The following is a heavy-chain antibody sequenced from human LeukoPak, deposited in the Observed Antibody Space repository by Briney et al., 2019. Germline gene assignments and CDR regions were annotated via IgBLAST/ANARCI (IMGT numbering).Heavy chain of an antibody. CDR2: IYYSGST. V-gene: IGHV4-39*01. Sequence: SETLSLTCTVSGGSISSSSYYWGWIRQPPGKGLEWIGSIYYSGSTYYNPSLKSRVTISVDTSKNQFSLELSSVTAADTAVYYCARAIVYSSGWYKTFDYWGQGTLVTVSS. CDR3: ARAIVYSSGWYKTFDY. D-gene: IGHD6-19*01. J-gene: IGHJ4*02. CDR1: GGSISSSSYY.